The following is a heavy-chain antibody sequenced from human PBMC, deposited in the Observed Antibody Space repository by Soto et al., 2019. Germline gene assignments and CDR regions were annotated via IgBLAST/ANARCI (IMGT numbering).Heavy chain of an antibody. D-gene: IGHD1-26*01. CDR1: GFSISSSPCP. V-gene: IGHV4-39*01. Sequence: SETMSLTCTVSGFSISSSPCPWGSSSQPPGKGVASSARSTHSGTTFYNPSLKSRVTLSVDTSKNQFALKLSSVTAAETAVYYCARHGITGSYYDAFDIWGQGTMVT. J-gene: IGHJ3*02. CDR2: STHSGTT. CDR3: ARHGITGSYYDAFDI.